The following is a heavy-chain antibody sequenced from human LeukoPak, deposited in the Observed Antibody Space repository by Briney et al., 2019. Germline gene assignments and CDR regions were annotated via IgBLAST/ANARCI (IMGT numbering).Heavy chain of an antibody. D-gene: IGHD7-27*01. Sequence: GESLKSSCKGSGYSFTGYWIGWVRQMPGKGLEWMGIIYPGDSDTKYSPSFQGQVTISADKSISTAYLQWSSLKGSDIAMYYCARHVTGEPFDYWGQGTLVTVSS. CDR2: IYPGDSDT. V-gene: IGHV5-51*01. CDR3: ARHVTGEPFDY. J-gene: IGHJ4*02. CDR1: GYSFTGYW.